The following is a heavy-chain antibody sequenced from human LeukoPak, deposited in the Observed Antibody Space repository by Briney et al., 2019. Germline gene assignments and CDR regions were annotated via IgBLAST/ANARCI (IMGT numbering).Heavy chain of an antibody. CDR2: INPNYGDT. CDR1: GYTFTDYY. CDR3: ARANFLYCSSTSCLFDY. J-gene: IGHJ4*02. V-gene: IGHV1-2*02. D-gene: IGHD2-2*01. Sequence: ASVKVSCKASGYTFTDYYMHWVRQAHGQGSEWMGWINPNYGDTYYVQKFQGKVTMTRDTSISTAHMEVSRLRSDDTAVYYCARANFLYCSSTSCLFDYWGQGTLVTVSS.